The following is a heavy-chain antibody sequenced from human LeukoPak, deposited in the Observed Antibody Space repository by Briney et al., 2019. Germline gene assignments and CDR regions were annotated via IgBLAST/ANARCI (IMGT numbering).Heavy chain of an antibody. J-gene: IGHJ4*02. CDR3: ARAQSMVAANPGGY. D-gene: IGHD2-15*01. Sequence: ASVKVSCKASGYTFTSYDINWVRLAPAPGLEWVGWIYPNSGGTNYAQKFHGRVTITWDKSISTAYMELNTLRSDDTAVYYCARAQSMVAANPGGYWGQGTLVTVSS. CDR1: GYTFTSYD. CDR2: IYPNSGGT. V-gene: IGHV1-2*02.